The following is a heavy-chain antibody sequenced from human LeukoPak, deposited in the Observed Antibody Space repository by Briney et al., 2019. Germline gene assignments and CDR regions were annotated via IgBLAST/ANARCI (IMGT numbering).Heavy chain of an antibody. CDR3: ARSLQTTVNFDY. J-gene: IGHJ4*02. CDR1: GYTFTGYS. D-gene: IGHD4-11*01. Sequence: ASVKVSCKASGYTFTGYSIHWVRQAPGQGLEWMGWINPNSGGTNYAQKFQGRVTMTRDTSISTAYMELSRLKSDDTAVYYCARSLQTTVNFDYWGQGTLVTVSS. CDR2: INPNSGGT. V-gene: IGHV1-2*02.